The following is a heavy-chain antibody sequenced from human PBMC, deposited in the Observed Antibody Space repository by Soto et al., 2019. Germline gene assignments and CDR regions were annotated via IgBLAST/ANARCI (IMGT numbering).Heavy chain of an antibody. CDR2: YSGFT. V-gene: IGHV4-59*01. Sequence: SETLSLTCTVSGGSITTYQWSWIRQPPGKGLEWIGGYSGFTNYNPSLESRATISVDHSKNQFFLTLRSVTAVDTAVYYCARDYGDYSFFFDYWGQGALVTVS. D-gene: IGHD4-17*01. CDR3: ARDYGDYSFFFDY. CDR1: GGSITTYQ. J-gene: IGHJ4*02.